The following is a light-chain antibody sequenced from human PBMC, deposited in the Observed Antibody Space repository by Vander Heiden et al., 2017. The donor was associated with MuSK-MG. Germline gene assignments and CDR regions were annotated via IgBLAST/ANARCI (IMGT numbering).Light chain of an antibody. Sequence: IQITHSPHSLCASVGDRVTITCRASKSISSYLYWYQQKPGKAPKLLIDAASSLLSGVPSRFSRSRSRTDFTITISRLQPEDLATYYCLLSDRTPWTFGQGTKVEIK. V-gene: IGKV1-39*01. CDR1: KSISSY. CDR3: LLSDRTPWT. CDR2: AAS. J-gene: IGKJ1*01.